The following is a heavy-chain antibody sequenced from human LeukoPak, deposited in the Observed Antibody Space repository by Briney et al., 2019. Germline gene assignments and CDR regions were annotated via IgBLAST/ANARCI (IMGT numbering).Heavy chain of an antibody. CDR1: GSISSYY. CDR2: IYTSGST. V-gene: IGHV4-4*09. J-gene: IGHJ3*02. Sequence: SETLPLTCTVSGSISSYYWSWIRQPPGKGLEWIGYIYTSGSTNYNPSLKSRVTISVDTSKNQFSLDLSSVTAADTAVYYCARQKCTSTSCLTKNAFDIWGQGTMVTVSS. D-gene: IGHD2-2*01. CDR3: ARQKCTSTSCLTKNAFDI.